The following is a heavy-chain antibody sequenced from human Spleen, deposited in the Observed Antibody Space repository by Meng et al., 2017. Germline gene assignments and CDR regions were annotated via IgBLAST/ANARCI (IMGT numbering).Heavy chain of an antibody. Sequence: QVQLQELGPGLVTPPGTRSLTCAVSGGSISSNNWWSWVRQPPGKGLEWIGEIYHSGTTNYNPSLNSRVTISVDKSKNQFSLKLSSVTAADTAVYYCAREAGPILSLDYWGQGTLVTVSS. J-gene: IGHJ4*02. D-gene: IGHD2/OR15-2a*01. CDR3: AREAGPILSLDY. CDR2: IYHSGTT. CDR1: GGSISSNNW. V-gene: IGHV4-4*03.